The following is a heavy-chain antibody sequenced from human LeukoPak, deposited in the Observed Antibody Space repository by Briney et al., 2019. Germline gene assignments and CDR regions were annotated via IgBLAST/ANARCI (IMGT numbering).Heavy chain of an antibody. CDR2: IYTSGST. CDR1: GGSISNYY. V-gene: IGHV4-4*07. J-gene: IGHJ4*02. CDR3: ARSGGSGTYYDGTFDY. Sequence: SETLSLTYTVSGGSISNYYWSWIRQPAGKGLEWIGRIYTSGSTSYNPSLKSRVTMSVDTSKNQLSLKVSSVTAADTAVYYCARSGGSGTYYDGTFDYWGQGTLVTVSS. D-gene: IGHD1-26*01.